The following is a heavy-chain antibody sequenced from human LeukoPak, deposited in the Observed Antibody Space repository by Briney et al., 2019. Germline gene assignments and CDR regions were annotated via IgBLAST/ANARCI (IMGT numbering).Heavy chain of an antibody. CDR3: ARDHGSQRYWFDP. D-gene: IGHD1-26*01. CDR1: GYTFTSYA. CDR2: INTNTGNP. V-gene: IGHV7-4-1*02. J-gene: IGHJ5*02. Sequence: ASVTVSCKASGYTFTSYAMNWVRQAPGQGLEWMGWINTNTGNPAYAQGFTGRFVFSLDTSASTAYLQISSLKAEDTAVYYCARDHGSQRYWFDPWGQGTLVTVSS.